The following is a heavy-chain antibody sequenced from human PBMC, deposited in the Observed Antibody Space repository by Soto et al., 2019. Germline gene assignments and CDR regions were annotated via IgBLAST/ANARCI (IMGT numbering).Heavy chain of an antibody. J-gene: IGHJ6*02. CDR1: GYTFTDYW. Sequence: GESLKISCKGSGYTFTDYWIGWVRQLPGKGLEWMGIIYPGDSDTRYSPSFQGHVTITVDKSTSTADLQWNTLKASDTAMYYCARHIINFRYYYYAMDVWGQGTTVTVSS. CDR2: IYPGDSDT. V-gene: IGHV5-51*01. CDR3: ARHIINFRYYYYAMDV.